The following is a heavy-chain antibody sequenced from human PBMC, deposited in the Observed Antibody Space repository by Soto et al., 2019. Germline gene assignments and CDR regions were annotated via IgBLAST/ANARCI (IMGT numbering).Heavy chain of an antibody. CDR3: ARGGSGYDYFDY. CDR1: GFTFSSYA. Sequence: VQLVESGGGLVQPGGSLRLSCAAFGFTFSSYAMNWVRQAPGKGLEWISYIGSRSTTIYYADSVKGRFTISRDNAKNSLYLQMNSLRAEDTAIYYCARGGSGYDYFDYWGQGTLVTVSS. CDR2: IGSRSTTI. V-gene: IGHV3-48*01. J-gene: IGHJ4*02. D-gene: IGHD5-12*01.